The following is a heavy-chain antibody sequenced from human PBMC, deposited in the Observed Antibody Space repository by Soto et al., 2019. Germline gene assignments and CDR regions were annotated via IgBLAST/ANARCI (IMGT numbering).Heavy chain of an antibody. J-gene: IGHJ6*02. CDR2: INPNSGGT. V-gene: IGHV1-2*04. Sequence: ASVKVSCKASGYTFTGYYMHWVRQAPGQGLEWMGWINPNSGGTNYAQKFQGWVTMTRDTSISTAYMELSRLRSDDTAVYYCARGGRGYCSSTSCPYYYYYGMDVWGQGTTVTVS. D-gene: IGHD2-2*01. CDR1: GYTFTGYY. CDR3: ARGGRGYCSSTSCPYYYYYGMDV.